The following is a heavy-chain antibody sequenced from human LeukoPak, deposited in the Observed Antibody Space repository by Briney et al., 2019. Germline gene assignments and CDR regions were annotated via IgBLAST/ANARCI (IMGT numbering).Heavy chain of an antibody. CDR1: GGSISSYY. Sequence: KPSETLSLTCSVSGGSISSYYWSWIRQPPGKGLEWIGYIYYSGSTNYNPSLKSRVTISVDTSKNQFSLKLSSVTAADTAVYYCARVIRDGYNGYYFDYWGQGTLVTVSS. CDR3: ARVIRDGYNGYYFDY. J-gene: IGHJ4*02. D-gene: IGHD5-24*01. V-gene: IGHV4-59*01. CDR2: IYYSGST.